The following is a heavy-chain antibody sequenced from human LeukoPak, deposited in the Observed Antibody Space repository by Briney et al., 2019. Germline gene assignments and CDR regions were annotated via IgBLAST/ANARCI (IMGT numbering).Heavy chain of an antibody. J-gene: IGHJ4*02. V-gene: IGHV3-23*01. CDR2: ISDGGTNT. CDR3: AKDAAAVTGRRAGFDY. CDR1: SLIFNTYS. D-gene: IGHD6-19*01. Sequence: PGGSLRLSCAASSLIFNTYSMSWVRQARGKGPEWVSSISDGGTNTYYTHCVEGRFTLSRDNHKNTLSLQMNNLRDEDTAVYYCAKDAAAVTGRRAGFDYWRRGTLVSVSS.